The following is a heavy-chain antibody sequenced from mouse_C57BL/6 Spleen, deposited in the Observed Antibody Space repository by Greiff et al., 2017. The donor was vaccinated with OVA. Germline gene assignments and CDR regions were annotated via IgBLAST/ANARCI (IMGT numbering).Heavy chain of an antibody. D-gene: IGHD1-1*01. J-gene: IGHJ1*03. CDR1: GYAFSSSW. CDR2: IYPGDGDT. CDR3: ARSGTTVVHWYFDV. Sequence: VQLKQSGPELVKPGASVKISCKASGYAFSSSWMNWVKQRPGKGLEWIGRIYPGDGDTNYNGKFKGKATLTADKSSSTAYMQLSSLTSEDSAVYFCARSGTTVVHWYFDVWGTGTTVTVSS. V-gene: IGHV1-82*01.